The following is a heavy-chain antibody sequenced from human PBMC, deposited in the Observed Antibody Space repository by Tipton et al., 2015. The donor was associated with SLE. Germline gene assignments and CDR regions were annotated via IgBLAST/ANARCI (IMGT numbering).Heavy chain of an antibody. D-gene: IGHD6-19*01. J-gene: IGHJ4*02. CDR2: INPNSGGT. Sequence: QLVQSGAEVKKPGASVKVSCKASGYTFTSYGISWVRQAPGQGLEWMGRINPNSGGTNYAQKFQGRVTMTRDTSISTAYMELSRLRSDDTAVYYCARETQGSSGWFLWGQGTLVTVSS. CDR1: GYTFTSYG. V-gene: IGHV1-2*06. CDR3: ARETQGSSGWFL.